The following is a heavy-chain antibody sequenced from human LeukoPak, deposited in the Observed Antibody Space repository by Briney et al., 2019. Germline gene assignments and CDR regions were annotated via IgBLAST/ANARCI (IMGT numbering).Heavy chain of an antibody. J-gene: IGHJ4*02. CDR2: ISAYNGNT. CDR3: ARGNYDFWSGYRPPFDY. V-gene: IGHV1-18*01. D-gene: IGHD3-3*01. CDR1: GYTFTSYG. Sequence: GASVKVSCKASGYTFTSYGIGWVRQAPGQGLEWMGWISAYNGNTDYAQKLQGRVTMTTDTSTSTAYMELRSLRSDDTAVYYCARGNYDFWSGYRPPFDYWGQGTLVTVSS.